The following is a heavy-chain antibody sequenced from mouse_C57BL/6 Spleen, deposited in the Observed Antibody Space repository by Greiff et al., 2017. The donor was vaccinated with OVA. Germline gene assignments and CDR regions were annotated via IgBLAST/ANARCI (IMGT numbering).Heavy chain of an antibody. J-gene: IGHJ2*01. D-gene: IGHD1-1*01. CDR1: GYTFTSYW. V-gene: IGHV1-64*01. Sequence: QVQLQQPGAELVKPGASVKLSCKASGYTFTSYWMHWVKQRPGQGLEWIGMIHPNSGSTNYNEKFKSKATLTVDKSSSTAYMQLSSLTSEDSAVYYCARPPLYGSSYGLVYWGQGTTLTVSS. CDR3: ARPPLYGSSYGLVY. CDR2: IHPNSGST.